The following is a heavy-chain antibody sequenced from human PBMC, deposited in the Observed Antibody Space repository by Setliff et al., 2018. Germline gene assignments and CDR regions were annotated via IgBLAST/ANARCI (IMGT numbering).Heavy chain of an antibody. J-gene: IGHJ4*02. CDR1: GFTFSSYS. D-gene: IGHD3-3*01. V-gene: IGHV3-48*01. Sequence: GGSLRLSCATSGFTFSSYSMNWVRQAPGKGLEWVSYISGSSSTIYYADSVKGRFTISRDDANNSLYLQMNGLRAEDTAVYYCARGGYNFWSGYLNYWGQGTPVTVSS. CDR3: ARGGYNFWSGYLNY. CDR2: ISGSSSTI.